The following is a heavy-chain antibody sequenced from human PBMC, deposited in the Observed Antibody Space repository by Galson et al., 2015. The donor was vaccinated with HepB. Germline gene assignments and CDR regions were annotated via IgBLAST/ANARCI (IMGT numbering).Heavy chain of an antibody. Sequence: SETLSLTCAVYGGSFSGYYWSWIRQPPGKGLEWIGEINHSGSTNYNPSLKSRVTISVDTSKNQFSLKLSSVTAADTAVYYCARAGYGSGLNYFDYWGQGTLVTVSS. CDR2: INHSGST. J-gene: IGHJ4*02. CDR1: GGSFSGYY. V-gene: IGHV4-34*01. CDR3: ARAGYGSGLNYFDY. D-gene: IGHD3-10*01.